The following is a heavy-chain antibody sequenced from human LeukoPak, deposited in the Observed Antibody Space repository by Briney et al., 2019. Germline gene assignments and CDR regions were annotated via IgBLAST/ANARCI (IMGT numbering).Heavy chain of an antibody. CDR2: IYSGGST. Sequence: GGSLRLSCAASGFIVSSNYMSWGRQAPGKGLGWGSVIYSGGSTYYADSVKGRFTISRDNPKHTLYLQMNSLRAEDTAVYYCARGGREDSGSYDFDYWGQGTLVTVSS. D-gene: IGHD1-26*01. CDR3: ARGGREDSGSYDFDY. V-gene: IGHV3-66*01. J-gene: IGHJ4*02. CDR1: GFIVSSNY.